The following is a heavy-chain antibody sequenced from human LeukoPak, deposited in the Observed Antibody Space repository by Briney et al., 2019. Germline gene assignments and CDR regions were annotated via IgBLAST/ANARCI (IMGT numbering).Heavy chain of an antibody. Sequence: SETLSLTCAVYGGSFSGYYWGWIRQPPGKGLEWIGSIYYSGSTYYNPSLKSRVTISVDTSKNQFSLKLSSATAADTAVYYCARVIRGSTVHWFDPWGQGTLVTVSS. CDR3: ARVIRGSTVHWFDP. D-gene: IGHD1-26*01. CDR2: IYYSGST. V-gene: IGHV4-34*01. J-gene: IGHJ5*02. CDR1: GGSFSGYY.